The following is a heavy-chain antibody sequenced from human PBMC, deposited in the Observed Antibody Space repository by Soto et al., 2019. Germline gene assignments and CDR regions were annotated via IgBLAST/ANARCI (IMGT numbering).Heavy chain of an antibody. CDR1: GFPFTTSG. J-gene: IGHJ4*02. CDR2: ISYDGSNK. CDR3: VGGQYYFDY. Sequence: QVQLVESGGGVVQPGRSLRLSCAASGFPFTTSGMHWVREGPGKGLEWVAVISYDGSNKYYADSVKGRFTISRDNSKNTLYLQMNSLRPEDTALYYCVGGQYYFDYRGQGTLVTVSS. D-gene: IGHD3-10*01. V-gene: IGHV3-30*03.